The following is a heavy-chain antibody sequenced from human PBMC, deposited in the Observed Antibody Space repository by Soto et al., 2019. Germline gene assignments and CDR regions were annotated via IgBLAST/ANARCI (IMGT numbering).Heavy chain of an antibody. Sequence: APVKVSCKASGYTFTSYGISWVRQAPGQGLEWMGWISAYNGNTNYAQKLQGRVTMTTDISTSTAYMELRSLRSDDTAVYYCAIEYSSSDDAFDIWGQGTMVTVSS. J-gene: IGHJ3*02. D-gene: IGHD6-6*01. V-gene: IGHV1-18*01. CDR3: AIEYSSSDDAFDI. CDR1: GYTFTSYG. CDR2: ISAYNGNT.